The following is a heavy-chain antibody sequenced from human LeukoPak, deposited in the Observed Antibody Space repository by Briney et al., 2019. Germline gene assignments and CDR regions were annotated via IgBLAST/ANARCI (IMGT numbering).Heavy chain of an antibody. CDR3: ARLRYLDWLSPGPFDY. CDR2: INPNSGGT. V-gene: IGHV1-2*02. J-gene: IGHJ4*02. D-gene: IGHD3-9*01. Sequence: ASVKVSCKASGYTFTGYYMHWVRQAPGQGLEWMGWINPNSGGTNYAQKFQGRVTMTRDTSISTAYMELNRLRSDDTAVYYCARLRYLDWLSPGPFDYWGQGTLVTVSS. CDR1: GYTFTGYY.